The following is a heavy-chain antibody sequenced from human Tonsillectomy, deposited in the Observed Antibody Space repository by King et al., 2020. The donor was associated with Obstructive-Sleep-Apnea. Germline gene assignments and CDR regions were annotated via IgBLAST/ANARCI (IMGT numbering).Heavy chain of an antibody. CDR1: GFTFSIYG. CDR3: ARHERLFDY. V-gene: IGHV3-33*01. Sequence: VQLVESGGGVVQPGRSLRLSCAASGFTFSIYGMHWVLQAPGKGLEWVAVIWYDGSNKNYVDSVKGRFTISRDNSKNTLYIQMNSLRAEDTAVYYCARHERLFDYWGQGTLVTVSS. D-gene: IGHD4-11*01. J-gene: IGHJ4*02. CDR2: IWYDGSNK.